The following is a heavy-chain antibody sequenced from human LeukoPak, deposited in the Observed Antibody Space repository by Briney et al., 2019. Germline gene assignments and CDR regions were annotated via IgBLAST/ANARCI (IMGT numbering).Heavy chain of an antibody. J-gene: IGHJ4*02. CDR3: ARDYSNYAHNFDH. Sequence: ASVKVSCKASGYTFTSYDINWVRQATGQGLEWMGWMNPNSGNTGYAQKFQGRVTITRITSISTAYMELSSLRSEDTAVYYCARDYSNYAHNFDHWGQGTLVTVSS. V-gene: IGHV1-8*03. CDR2: MNPNSGNT. D-gene: IGHD4-11*01. CDR1: GYTFTSYD.